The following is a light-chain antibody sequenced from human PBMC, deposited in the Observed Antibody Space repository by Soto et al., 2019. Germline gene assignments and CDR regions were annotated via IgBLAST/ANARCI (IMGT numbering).Light chain of an antibody. V-gene: IGKV3-20*01. CDR2: GAS. J-gene: IGKJ2*01. CDR3: QQYGRSPFT. CDR1: QRITSNF. Sequence: EIVLTQSPVTLSLSPGERATLSCRASQRITSNFLAWFQQKAGLAPRLLIYGASTRASGVPDRFSGGGSGTDFVHTISRLEPEDFAVYYCQQYGRSPFTFGQGTKLQIK.